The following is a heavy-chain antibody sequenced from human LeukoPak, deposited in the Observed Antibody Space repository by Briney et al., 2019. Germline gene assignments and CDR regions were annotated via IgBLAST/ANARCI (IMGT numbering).Heavy chain of an antibody. CDR1: GGSFSGYD. Sequence: PSETLCLTCAVYGGSFSGYDWTWIRQPPGEGLEWIGEINHSGSTSYNPSLESRVTISVDTSKNQFSLKLSSVTAADTAVYYCVRDSKAFNAFDIWGQGTMVTVSS. D-gene: IGHD6-13*01. J-gene: IGHJ3*02. V-gene: IGHV4-34*01. CDR2: INHSGST. CDR3: VRDSKAFNAFDI.